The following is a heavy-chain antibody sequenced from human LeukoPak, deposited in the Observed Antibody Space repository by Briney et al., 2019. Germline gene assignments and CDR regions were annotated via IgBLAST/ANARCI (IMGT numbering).Heavy chain of an antibody. V-gene: IGHV3-7*01. D-gene: IGHD3-22*01. CDR3: ARDIGDSSGYYGSYFDY. CDR1: GFIFSSYW. Sequence: PGGSLRLSCAASGFIFSSYWMSWVRQAPGKGLEWVANIKQYGSEKYYVDSVKGRCTISRDNAKNSLYLEMNSLRAEDTAVYYCARDIGDSSGYYGSYFDYWGQGTLVTVSS. CDR2: IKQYGSEK. J-gene: IGHJ4*02.